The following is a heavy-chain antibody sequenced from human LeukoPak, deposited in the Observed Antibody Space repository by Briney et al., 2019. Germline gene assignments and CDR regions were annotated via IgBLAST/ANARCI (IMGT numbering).Heavy chain of an antibody. CDR1: GFTFDDYG. Sequence: GSLRLSCAASGFTFDDYGMSWIRQPPGKGLEWIGEINHSGSTNYNPSLKSRVTISVDTSKNQFSLKLSSVTAADTAVYYCARRPYYVWGSYRYPAPLDYWGQGTLVTVSS. CDR2: INHSGST. V-gene: IGHV4-34*01. J-gene: IGHJ4*02. CDR3: ARRPYYVWGSYRYPAPLDY. D-gene: IGHD3-16*02.